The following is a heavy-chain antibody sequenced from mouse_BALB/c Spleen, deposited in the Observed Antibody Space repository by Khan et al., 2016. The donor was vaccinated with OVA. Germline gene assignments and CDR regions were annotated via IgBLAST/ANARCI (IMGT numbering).Heavy chain of an antibody. D-gene: IGHD1-1*01. CDR3: ARSKYYGNTISAMGC. CDR2: IAPGSSSS. J-gene: IGHJ4*01. Sequence: DLVKPGASVRLSCKASGYTFTSYWINWIKQRPGQGLEWIGHIAPGSSSSYYNQMFKGKATLTVDTSSTTAYIQLSSLSSEDSAVSFCARSKYYGNTISAMGCWGQGTSVTVSS. CDR1: GYTFTSYW. V-gene: IGHV1S41*01.